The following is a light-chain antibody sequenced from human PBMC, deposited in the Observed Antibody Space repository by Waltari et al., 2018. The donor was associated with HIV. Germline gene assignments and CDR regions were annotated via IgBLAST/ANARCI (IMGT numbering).Light chain of an antibody. CDR1: SNNVGHPG. CDR3: SGWDSSLGAWV. CDR2: RNN. J-gene: IGLJ3*02. Sequence: QAGLTQPPSVSKDLRQTATLTCTGDSNNVGHPGAAWMQQHHGHPPKLLSYRNNNRPSGISERFSASRSGNTASLTITGLQPEDEADYYCSGWDSSLGAWVFGGGTKLTVL. V-gene: IGLV10-54*04.